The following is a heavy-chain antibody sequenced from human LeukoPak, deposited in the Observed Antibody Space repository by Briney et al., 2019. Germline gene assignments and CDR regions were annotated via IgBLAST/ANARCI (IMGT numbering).Heavy chain of an antibody. V-gene: IGHV3-30*18. CDR3: AKDQGLRGEEVWDY. J-gene: IGHJ4*02. D-gene: IGHD3-16*01. CDR2: ISYDGSNK. CDR1: GFTFSSYG. Sequence: PGGSLRLSCAASGFTFSSYGMHWVRQAPGKGLEWVAVISYDGSNKYYADSVKGRFTISRDNSKNTVHLQMNSLRVEDTAVYYCAKDQGLRGEEVWDYWGQGTLVTVSS.